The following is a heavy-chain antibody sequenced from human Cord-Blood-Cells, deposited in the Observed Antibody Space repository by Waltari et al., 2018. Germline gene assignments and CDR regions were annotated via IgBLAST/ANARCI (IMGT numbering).Heavy chain of an antibody. J-gene: IGHJ3*02. CDR3: ARADTAMDAFDI. CDR2: IYHSGST. V-gene: IGHV4-4*02. CDR1: GGSISSSNW. Sequence: QVQLQESGAGLSKPSWTRSLTFAVSGGSISSSNWWSCVRQRPGKGLECIGEIYHSGSTNSNPSLNSRVTISVDKSKNQFSLKLSSVTAADTAVYYCARADTAMDAFDIWGQGTMVTVSS. D-gene: IGHD5-18*01.